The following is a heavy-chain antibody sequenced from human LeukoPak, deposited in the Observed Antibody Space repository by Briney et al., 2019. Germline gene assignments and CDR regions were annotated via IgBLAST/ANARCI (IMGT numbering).Heavy chain of an antibody. CDR3: ARLPLAGHSGYDSDY. CDR2: IIPIFGTA. V-gene: IGHV1-69*05. D-gene: IGHD5-12*01. Sequence: GASVKVSCKTSGYTFTRYDINWVRQATGQGLEWMGRIIPIFGTANYAQKFQGRVTITTDESTSTAYMELSSLRSEDTAVYYCARLPLAGHSGYDSDYWGQGTLVTVSS. CDR1: GYTFTRYD. J-gene: IGHJ4*02.